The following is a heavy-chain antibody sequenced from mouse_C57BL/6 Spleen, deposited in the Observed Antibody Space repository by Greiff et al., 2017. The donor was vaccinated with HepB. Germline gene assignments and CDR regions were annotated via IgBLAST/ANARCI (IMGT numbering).Heavy chain of an antibody. V-gene: IGHV1-54*01. CDR1: GYAFTNYL. J-gene: IGHJ4*01. CDR2: INPGSGGT. Sequence: VQLQQSGAELVRPGTSVKVSCKASGYAFTNYLIEWVKQRPGQGLEWIGVINPGSGGTNYNEKFKGKATLTADKSSSTAYMQLSSLTSEDSAVYFGARGGGNYAMDYWGQGTSVTVSS. CDR3: ARGGGNYAMDY.